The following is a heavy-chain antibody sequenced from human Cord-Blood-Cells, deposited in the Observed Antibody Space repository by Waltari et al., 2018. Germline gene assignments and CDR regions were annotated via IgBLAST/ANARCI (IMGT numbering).Heavy chain of an antibody. CDR3: ARRGIAAAGDAFDI. D-gene: IGHD6-13*01. J-gene: IGHJ3*02. CDR1: GGSISSSSYY. Sequence: QLQLQESGPGLVKPSETLSLTCTVSGGSISSSSYYWGWIRQPPGKGLEWIGGIDYSGSTYYNPSLNSRFTISVDTSKNHFSLKLSSVTAADTAVYYCARRGIAAAGDAFDIWGQGTMVTVSS. CDR2: IDYSGST. V-gene: IGHV4-39*01.